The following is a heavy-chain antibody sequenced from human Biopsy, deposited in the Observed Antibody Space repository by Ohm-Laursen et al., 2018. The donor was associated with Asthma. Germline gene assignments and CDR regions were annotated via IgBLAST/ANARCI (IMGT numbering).Heavy chain of an antibody. CDR2: IYSGGTS. D-gene: IGHD6-19*01. Sequence: LSLTCAASGFTVSRDHMFWVRQAPGKGLEWVSVIYSGGTSDTADSVRGRFTISRDFNKNTLYLQMDSLRAEDTAVYYCARGDSSGWSHYYFDYWGQGTLVIVSS. CDR1: GFTVSRDH. J-gene: IGHJ4*02. CDR3: ARGDSSGWSHYYFDY. V-gene: IGHV3-53*01.